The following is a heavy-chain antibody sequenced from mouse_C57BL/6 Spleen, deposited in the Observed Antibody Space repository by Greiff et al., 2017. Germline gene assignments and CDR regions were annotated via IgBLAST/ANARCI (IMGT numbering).Heavy chain of an antibody. D-gene: IGHD1-1*01. CDR1: GYTFTGYW. CDR3: ASPTVGATDWYFDV. V-gene: IGHV1-9*01. CDR2: ILPGNGST. Sequence: VQLQQSGAELMKPGASVKLSCKATGYTFTGYWIEWVKQRPGHGLEWIGEILPGNGSTNYNEKFKGKATFTADTSSNTAYMQLSSLTSEDSAIYYCASPTVGATDWYFDVWGTGTTVTVSS. J-gene: IGHJ1*03.